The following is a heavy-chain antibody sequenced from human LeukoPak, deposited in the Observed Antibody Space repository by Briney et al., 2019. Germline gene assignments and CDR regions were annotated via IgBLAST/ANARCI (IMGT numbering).Heavy chain of an antibody. J-gene: IGHJ4*02. CDR1: GFTFSSYS. D-gene: IGHD4-17*01. CDR3: ARGTVTSSFGY. CDR2: ISSSSSTI. V-gene: IGHV3-48*04. Sequence: GGSLRLSCAASGFTFSSYSMNWVRQAPGKGLEWVSSISSSSSTIYYADSVKGRFTISRDNAKNSLYLQMNSLRAEDTAVYYCARGTVTSSFGYWGQGTLVTVSS.